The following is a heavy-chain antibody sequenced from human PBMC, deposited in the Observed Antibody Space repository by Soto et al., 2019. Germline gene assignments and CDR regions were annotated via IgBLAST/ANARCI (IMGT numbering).Heavy chain of an antibody. CDR3: ARDTRSVVPANPHGMDV. CDR2: IIPIFGTA. J-gene: IGHJ6*02. Sequence: SVQVSCQASAGTFSSYAISWVRQAPGQGLEWMGGIIPIFGTANYAQKFQGRVTITADESTSTAYMELSSLRSEYTAVYYCARDTRSVVPANPHGMDVWGQGTTVTVSS. V-gene: IGHV1-69*13. D-gene: IGHD2-2*01. CDR1: AGTFSSYA.